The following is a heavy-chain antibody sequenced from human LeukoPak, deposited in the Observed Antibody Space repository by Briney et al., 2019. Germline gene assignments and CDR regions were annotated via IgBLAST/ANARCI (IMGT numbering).Heavy chain of an antibody. V-gene: IGHV4-39*01. D-gene: IGHD5-12*01. CDR1: GGSISSRSYY. Sequence: SETLSLTCIVSGGSISSRSYYWDWIRQPPGKGLEWIGNLFDSGNTHYNPSLRSRLTMSVDTSKNQFSLKLSSVTAADTAVYYCARISGGYEPYFDYWGQGTLVTVSS. CDR3: ARISGGYEPYFDY. J-gene: IGHJ4*02. CDR2: LFDSGNT.